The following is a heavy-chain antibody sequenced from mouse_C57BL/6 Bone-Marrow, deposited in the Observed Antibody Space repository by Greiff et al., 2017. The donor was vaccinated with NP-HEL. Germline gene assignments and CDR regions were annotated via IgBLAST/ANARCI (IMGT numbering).Heavy chain of an antibody. V-gene: IGHV1-64*01. D-gene: IGHD2-1*01. J-gene: IGHJ1*03. Sequence: QVQLQQPGAELVKPGASVKLSCKASGYTFTSYWMHWVKQRPGQGLEWIGMIHPNSGSTNYNEKFKSKATLTVDKSSSTAYMQLSSLTSEDSAVYYCASCYYGNYVSWYFEVWGTGTTVTVSS. CDR3: ASCYYGNYVSWYFEV. CDR1: GYTFTSYW. CDR2: IHPNSGST.